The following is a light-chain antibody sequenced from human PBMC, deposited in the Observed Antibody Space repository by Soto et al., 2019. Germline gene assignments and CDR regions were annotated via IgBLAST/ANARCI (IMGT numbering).Light chain of an antibody. CDR3: QQYGSSPPLT. V-gene: IGKV3-20*01. Sequence: EFVLTQSPGTLSLSPGERATLSCRASQSVSSSYLAWYQQKPGQAPRILIYGASTRATGIPDRFSGSGSGTDFTLTISRLEPEDFXLYYCQQYGSSPPLTFG. CDR2: GAS. CDR1: QSVSSSY. J-gene: IGKJ4*01.